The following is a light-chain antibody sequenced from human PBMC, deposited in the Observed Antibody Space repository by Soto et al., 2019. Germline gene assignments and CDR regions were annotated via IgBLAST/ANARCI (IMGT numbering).Light chain of an antibody. CDR3: HQCGNSWWT. CDR2: GAS. CDR1: QAVSSTY. J-gene: IGKJ1*01. V-gene: IGKV3-20*01. Sequence: EVVLTHSPNTLSLSPGESAPLSCRASQAVSSTYLVWYQQKPGLAPRLLIYGASSRAPGISDRFSGSGSGTDFTLTISRLEPEDFAVYYCHQCGNSWWTFGEGTKVDIK.